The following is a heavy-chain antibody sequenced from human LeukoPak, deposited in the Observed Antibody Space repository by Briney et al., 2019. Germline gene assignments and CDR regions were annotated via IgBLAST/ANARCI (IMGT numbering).Heavy chain of an antibody. CDR2: ISGSGGST. CDR3: AKDLLVQWLVGSDAFDI. CDR1: GSTFSSYA. V-gene: IGHV3-23*01. D-gene: IGHD6-19*01. Sequence: PGGSLRLSCAASGSTFSSYAMSWVRQAPGKGLEWVSAISGSGGSTYYADSVKGRFTISRDNSKNTLYLQMNSLRAEDTAVYYCAKDLLVQWLVGSDAFDIWGQGTMVTVSS. J-gene: IGHJ3*02.